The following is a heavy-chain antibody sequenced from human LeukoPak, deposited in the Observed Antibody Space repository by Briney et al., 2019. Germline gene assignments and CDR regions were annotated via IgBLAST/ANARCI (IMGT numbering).Heavy chain of an antibody. V-gene: IGHV1-24*01. J-gene: IGHJ6*04. CDR3: ATAPIFENIVVVPAAFSLDV. CDR1: GYTLTELS. Sequence: ASVNVSCKVSGYTLTELSMHWVRQAPGKGLEWMGGFDPEDGETIYAQKFQGRVTMTEDTSTDTAYMELSTLRSEDTAVYYCATAPIFENIVVVPAAFSLDVWGKGTTVTVSS. CDR2: FDPEDGET. D-gene: IGHD2-2*01.